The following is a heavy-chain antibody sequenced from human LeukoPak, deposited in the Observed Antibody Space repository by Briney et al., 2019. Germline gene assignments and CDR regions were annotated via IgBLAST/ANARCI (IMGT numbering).Heavy chain of an antibody. D-gene: IGHD3-22*01. CDR2: IWYDGSNK. J-gene: IGHJ1*01. CDR3: ARDFDTSVANFQH. Sequence: GRSLRLSCAASGFTFSSYGMHWVRQAPGKGLEWVAVIWYDGSNKYYADSVKGRFTISRDNSKNTLHLQMNSLRAEDTAVYYCARDFDTSVANFQHWGQGTLVTVSS. CDR1: GFTFSSYG. V-gene: IGHV3-33*01.